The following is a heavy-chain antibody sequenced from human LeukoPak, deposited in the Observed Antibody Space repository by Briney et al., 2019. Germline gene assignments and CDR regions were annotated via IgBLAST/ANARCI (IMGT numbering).Heavy chain of an antibody. CDR3: ARDSAWSFDI. Sequence: PGGSLRLSCVAYGFNIRSYSMNGLRQAPGKGLEWVSYISSSSSRIYYADSVKGRFTISRNNAKNSLYLQTNSVRDTDTAVYYRARDSAWSFDIWGQGTMVTVSS. CDR1: GFNIRSYS. CDR2: ISSSSSRI. J-gene: IGHJ3*02. V-gene: IGHV3-48*02. D-gene: IGHD1-26*01.